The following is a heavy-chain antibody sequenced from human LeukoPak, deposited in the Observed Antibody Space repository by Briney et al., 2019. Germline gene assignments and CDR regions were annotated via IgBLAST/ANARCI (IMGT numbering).Heavy chain of an antibody. J-gene: IGHJ4*02. V-gene: IGHV3-74*01. Sequence: GGSLRLSCAASGFTFSSYWMHWVRQAPGKGLVWVSRINSDGSSTSYADSVKGRFTISRDNAKNTLYLQMNSLRAEDTAVYYCEGLLWFGELFVPYWGQGTLVTVSS. CDR2: INSDGSST. CDR1: GFTFSSYW. CDR3: EGLLWFGELFVPY. D-gene: IGHD3-10*01.